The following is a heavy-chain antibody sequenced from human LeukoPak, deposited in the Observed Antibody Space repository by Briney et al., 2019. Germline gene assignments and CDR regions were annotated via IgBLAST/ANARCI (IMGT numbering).Heavy chain of an antibody. CDR2: INHSRST. CDR3: ARTTVVTDYYFDY. V-gene: IGHV4-34*01. Sequence: SETLSLTCAVYGGSFSGYYWSWIRQPPGKGLEWIGEINHSRSTNYNPSLKSRVTISVDTSKNQFSLKLSSVTAADTAVYYCARTTVVTDYYFDYWSQGTLVTVSS. D-gene: IGHD4-23*01. J-gene: IGHJ4*02. CDR1: GGSFSGYY.